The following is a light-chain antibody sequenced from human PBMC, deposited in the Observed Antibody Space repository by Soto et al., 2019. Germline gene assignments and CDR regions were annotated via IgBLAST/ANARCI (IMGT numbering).Light chain of an antibody. V-gene: IGKV1-39*01. J-gene: IGKJ4*01. CDR3: LQVNSFPLS. Sequence: DIQMTQSPSSLSASVGDRVTTTCRASQSISSYLNWYQQKPGKAPKLLIYAASTLQSGVPSRFTGSGSGTDFTLTITSLQPEDFATYYCLQVNSFPLSFGGGTKVDIK. CDR2: AAS. CDR1: QSISSY.